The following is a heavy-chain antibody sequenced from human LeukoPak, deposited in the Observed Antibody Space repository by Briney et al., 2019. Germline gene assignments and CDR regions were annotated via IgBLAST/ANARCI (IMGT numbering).Heavy chain of an antibody. CDR2: IYHSGST. CDR3: ARSSNWFDP. D-gene: IGHD6-6*01. Sequence: PSETLSLTCAVSGYSISSGYYWGWIRQPPGKGLEWIGSIYHSGSTYYNPSLKSRVTISVDTSKNQFSLKLSSVTAADTAVYYCARSSNWFDPGGQGTLVTVPS. V-gene: IGHV4-38-2*01. CDR1: GYSISSGYY. J-gene: IGHJ5*02.